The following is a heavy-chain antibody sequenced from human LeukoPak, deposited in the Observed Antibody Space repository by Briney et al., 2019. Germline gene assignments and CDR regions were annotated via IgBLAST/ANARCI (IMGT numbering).Heavy chain of an antibody. V-gene: IGHV3-15*01. CDR1: GFTFSNAW. J-gene: IGHJ3*02. D-gene: IGHD6-13*01. CDR3: TTDWYSSSWYTSDGFDI. Sequence: GGSLRLSCAASGFTFSNAWMSWVRQAPGKGLEWVGRIKSKTDGGTTDYAAPVKGRFTISKDDSKNTLYRQMNSLKTEDTAVYYCTTDWYSSSWYTSDGFDIWGQGTMVTVSS. CDR2: IKSKTDGGTT.